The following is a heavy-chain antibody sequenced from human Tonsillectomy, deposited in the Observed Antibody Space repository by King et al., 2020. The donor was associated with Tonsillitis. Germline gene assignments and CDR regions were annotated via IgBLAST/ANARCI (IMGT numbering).Heavy chain of an antibody. CDR1: GGSISSGAYY. CDR3: ARDAGRGGDPEVLNWFDP. J-gene: IGHJ5*02. CDR2: IYYSGST. V-gene: IGHV4-31*03. Sequence: VQLQESGPGLVKPSQTLSLTCTVSGGSISSGAYYWNWIRQHPGKGLEWIGYIYYSGSTYYNPSLKSRVTISVDTSKNQFSLKLNSVTAADTAVYYCARDAGRGGDPEVLNWFDPWGQGTLVTVSS. D-gene: IGHD2-21*02.